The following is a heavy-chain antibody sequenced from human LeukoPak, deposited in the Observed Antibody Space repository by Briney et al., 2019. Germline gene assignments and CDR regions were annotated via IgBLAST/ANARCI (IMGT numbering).Heavy chain of an antibody. J-gene: IGHJ6*02. V-gene: IGHV4-59*01. CDR2: IYYSGST. CDR1: GGSFSGYY. CDR3: ARDRGDKNDYYYGMDV. Sequence: PSETLSLTCAVYGGSFSGYYWSWIRQPPGKGLEWIGYIYYSGSTNYNPSLKSRVTISVDTSKNQFSLKLSSVTAADTAVYYCARDRGDKNDYYYGMDVWGQGTTVTVSS. D-gene: IGHD3-10*01.